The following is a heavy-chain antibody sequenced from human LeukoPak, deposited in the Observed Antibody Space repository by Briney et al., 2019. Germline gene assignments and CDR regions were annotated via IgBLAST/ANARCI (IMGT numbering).Heavy chain of an antibody. CDR1: GNSISSGDYY. D-gene: IGHD3-22*01. Sequence: IPSETLSLTCTVSGNSISSGDYYWSWIRQPAGKGLEWIGRIYTSGSTNYNPSLKSRVTISGDTSKNQFSLRLSSVTAADTAVYYCARASYSYDISGWVPFDYWGQGTLVTVSS. V-gene: IGHV4-61*02. J-gene: IGHJ4*02. CDR3: ARASYSYDISGWVPFDY. CDR2: IYTSGST.